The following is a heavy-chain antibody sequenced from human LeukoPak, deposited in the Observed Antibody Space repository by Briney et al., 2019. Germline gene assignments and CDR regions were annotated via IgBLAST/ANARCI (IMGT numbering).Heavy chain of an antibody. J-gene: IGHJ4*02. D-gene: IGHD3-10*01. V-gene: IGHV4-59*11. CDR3: ARSNYYGLSDY. CDR2: IYYGGTT. Sequence: SETLSLTCTVSGGSISPHYWSWIRQPPGKGLEWIGYIYYGGTTNINPSHKSRVTILVDTSKNQFSLKLSSVTAADTAVYYCARSNYYGLSDYWGQGTLVTVSS. CDR1: GGSISPHY.